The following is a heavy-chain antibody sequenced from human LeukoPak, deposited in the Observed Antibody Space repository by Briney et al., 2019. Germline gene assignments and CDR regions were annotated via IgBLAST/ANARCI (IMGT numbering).Heavy chain of an antibody. V-gene: IGHV3-30*02. CDR3: AKEEDTAMVA. Sequence: GGSLRLSCAASGFTFSSYGMHWVRQAPGKGLEWVAFIHNGVSNKFYTDSVKGRFTISRDNPKNTLYLQMNSLRAEDTAVYYCAKEEDTAMVAWGQGTLVTVSS. D-gene: IGHD5-18*01. J-gene: IGHJ5*02. CDR1: GFTFSSYG. CDR2: IHNGVSNK.